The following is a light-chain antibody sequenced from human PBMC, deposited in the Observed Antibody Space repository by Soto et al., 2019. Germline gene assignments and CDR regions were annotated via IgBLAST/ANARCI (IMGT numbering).Light chain of an antibody. CDR1: STDLDGYDY. Sequence: VLPQPASVSGAPGPAIPISCHGASTDLDGYDYVTWYQQHPGQAPKLMIYDVNNRPSGVSHRFSGSKSGDTASLTISGLQAEDDADYYCSSYTASAPFYIFGTGNKVTVL. J-gene: IGLJ1*01. CDR3: SSYTASAPFYI. CDR2: DVN. V-gene: IGLV2-14*03.